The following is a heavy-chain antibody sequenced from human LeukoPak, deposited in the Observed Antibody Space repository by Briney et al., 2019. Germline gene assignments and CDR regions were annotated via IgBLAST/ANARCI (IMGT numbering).Heavy chain of an antibody. CDR1: GGSISSYY. Sequence: TSETLSLTCTVSGGSISSYYLSWIRQPVGKGLEWIGRIYSSGSTNYNPSLKSRVTMSVDTSKNQFSLKLSSVTAADTAVYYCARDVVVPATANYYHYYYYMDVWGKGTAVTVSS. CDR3: ARDVVVPATANYYHYYYYMDV. D-gene: IGHD2-2*01. J-gene: IGHJ6*03. CDR2: IYSSGST. V-gene: IGHV4-4*07.